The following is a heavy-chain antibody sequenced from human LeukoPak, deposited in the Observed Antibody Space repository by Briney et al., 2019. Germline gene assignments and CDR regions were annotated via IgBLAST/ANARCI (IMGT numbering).Heavy chain of an antibody. V-gene: IGHV3-23*01. D-gene: IGHD2-2*01. Sequence: QAGGSLRLSCAASGFTFSCYGMSWVRQAPGKGLEWVSTISARAGSTYYADSVKGRFTVSRDNSKNTLYLQVNSLRAEDTAVYYCARKFGGYCSGTRYQINFDYWGKGTLVTVSS. J-gene: IGHJ4*02. CDR1: GFTFSCYG. CDR2: ISARAGST. CDR3: ARKFGGYCSGTRYQINFDY.